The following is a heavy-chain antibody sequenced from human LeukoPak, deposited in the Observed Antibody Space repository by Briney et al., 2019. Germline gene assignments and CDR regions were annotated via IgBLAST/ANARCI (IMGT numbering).Heavy chain of an antibody. J-gene: IGHJ4*02. CDR1: GYSFTSYW. CDR3: ARQQQLPYFDY. D-gene: IGHD4-23*01. Sequence: GESLKISCKGSGYSFTSYWIGWVRQMPGKGLEWMGTIWPDDSDTRYSPSFQGQVTISADKSISTAYLQWRSLKASDTAMYYCARQQQLPYFDYWGQGTLVTVSS. CDR2: IWPDDSDT. V-gene: IGHV5-51*01.